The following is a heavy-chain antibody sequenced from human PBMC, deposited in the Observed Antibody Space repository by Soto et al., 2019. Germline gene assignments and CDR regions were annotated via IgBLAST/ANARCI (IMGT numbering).Heavy chain of an antibody. CDR1: GGTFSSYA. CDR2: IIPIFGTA. D-gene: IGHD3-10*01. J-gene: IGHJ4*02. V-gene: IGHV1-69*01. CDR3: AREIYYGSGSYYRSHFYY. Sequence: QVQLVQSGAEVKKPGSSVKVSCKASGGTFSSYAISWVRQSPGQGLEWMGGIIPIFGTANYAQKFQGRVTITADESTSTAYMELSSLRSDDTAVYYCAREIYYGSGSYYRSHFYYWGQGTLVNVSS.